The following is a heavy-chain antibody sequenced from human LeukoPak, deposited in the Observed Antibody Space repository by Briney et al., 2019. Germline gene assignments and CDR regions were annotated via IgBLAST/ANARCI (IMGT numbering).Heavy chain of an antibody. CDR1: GFSFSSHW. CDR2: INGDGTTS. CDR3: ARAIAVNGGDFDY. D-gene: IGHD6-19*01. J-gene: IGHJ4*02. Sequence: GGSLRLSCAASGFSFSSHWMHWVRQTPGKGLVWVARINGDGTTSSHADSVKGRFTISRDNAKNTLYLQMNSLRAEDTALYYCARAIAVNGGDFDYWGQGTLVTVSS. V-gene: IGHV3-74*01.